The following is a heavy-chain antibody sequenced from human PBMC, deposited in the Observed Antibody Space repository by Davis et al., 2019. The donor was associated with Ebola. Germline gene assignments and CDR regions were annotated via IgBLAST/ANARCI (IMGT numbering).Heavy chain of an antibody. CDR1: GYTFTSYD. V-gene: IGHV1-8*01. D-gene: IGHD3-9*01. Sequence: ASVKVSCKASGYTFTSYDINWVRQATGQGLEWMGWMNPNSGNTGYAQKFQGRVTMTRNTSISTAYMELSSLRSEDSAVYYCARAPQYYDFLTAYYKFMGFDPWGQGTLVTVSS. J-gene: IGHJ5*02. CDR3: ARAPQYYDFLTAYYKFMGFDP. CDR2: MNPNSGNT.